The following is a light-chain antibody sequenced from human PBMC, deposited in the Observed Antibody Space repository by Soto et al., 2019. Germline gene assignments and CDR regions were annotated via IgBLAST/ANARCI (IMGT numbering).Light chain of an antibody. CDR1: QRISSW. V-gene: IGKV1-5*03. CDR3: QHYNGYPLT. J-gene: IGKJ1*01. Sequence: DIQMTQSPSTLSASIGDRVTMTCRASQRISSWLAWYQQKPGKAPKLLIYKASSLQSGVPSRFSGSGSGTEFTLTISSLQPDDFATYYCQHYNGYPLTFGQGTKVEIK. CDR2: KAS.